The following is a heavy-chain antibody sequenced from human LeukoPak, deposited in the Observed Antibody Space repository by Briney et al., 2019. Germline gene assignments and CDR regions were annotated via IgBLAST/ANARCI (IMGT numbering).Heavy chain of an antibody. Sequence: GGALRLSCAASGFTFSSYEMNWVRQAPGKGRDWVSYISSSGSSIYYADSVMGRFTISRDNAQNSLYLQMNSLRAVDTAVYYCARGYEDIVVVPAASYGSWFDPWGQRTLVTVPS. CDR1: GFTFSSYE. D-gene: IGHD2-2*01. V-gene: IGHV3-48*03. CDR3: ARGYEDIVVVPAASYGSWFDP. J-gene: IGHJ5*02. CDR2: ISSSGSSI.